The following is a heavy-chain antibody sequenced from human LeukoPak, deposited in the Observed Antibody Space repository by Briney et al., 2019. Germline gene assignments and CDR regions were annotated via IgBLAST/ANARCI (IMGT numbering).Heavy chain of an antibody. D-gene: IGHD1-14*01. J-gene: IGHJ5*02. V-gene: IGHV1-18*04. CDR1: GYTFTSYG. Sequence: ASVKVSFKASGYTFTSYGISSVRQAPGQGLEWMGWISTYNGNTNYAQKLQGRVTMTTDTSTSTAYMELRSLRSDDTAVYYCARNRFLGVFGPWGQGTLVTVSS. CDR3: ARNRFLGVFGP. CDR2: ISTYNGNT.